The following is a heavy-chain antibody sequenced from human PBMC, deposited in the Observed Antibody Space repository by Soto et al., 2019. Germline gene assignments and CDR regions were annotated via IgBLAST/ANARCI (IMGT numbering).Heavy chain of an antibody. J-gene: IGHJ4*02. D-gene: IGHD2-2*01. CDR2: INSDSSST. CDR3: ARTKGYCSRTSCYALPPRY. Sequence: GSLRLSCAASGFTFSSYWMHWVRQAPGKGLVWVSRINSDSSSTYYADSVKGRFTISRDNAKNSLYLQMNSLRAEDTAVYYCARTKGYCSRTSCYALPPRYWGQGTLVTVSS. CDR1: GFTFSSYW. V-gene: IGHV3-74*01.